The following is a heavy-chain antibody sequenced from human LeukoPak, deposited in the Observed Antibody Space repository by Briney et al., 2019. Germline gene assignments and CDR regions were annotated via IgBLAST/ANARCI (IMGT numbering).Heavy chain of an antibody. CDR1: GFTFSSYA. V-gene: IGHV3-21*01. Sequence: GGSLRLSCAASGFTFSSYAMNWVRQAPGKGLEWVSSISSSSSYIYYADSVKGRFTISRDNAKNSLYLQMNSLRAEDTAVYYCARDGYYYYYMDVWGKGTTVTVSS. CDR2: ISSSSSYI. J-gene: IGHJ6*03. CDR3: ARDGYYYYYMDV.